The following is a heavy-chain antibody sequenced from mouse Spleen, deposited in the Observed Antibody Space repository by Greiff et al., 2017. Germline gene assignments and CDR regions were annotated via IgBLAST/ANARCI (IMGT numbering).Heavy chain of an antibody. J-gene: IGHJ4*01. CDR1: GYTFTEYT. V-gene: IGHV1-62-2*01. D-gene: IGHD2-1*01. CDR3: ARHEGYGNYVSAMDY. CDR2: FYPGSGSI. Sequence: QVQLKESGAELVKPGASVKLSCKASGYTFTEYTIHWVKQRSGQGLEWIGWFYPGSGSIKYNEKFKDKATLTADKSSSTGYMELSRLTSEDSAVYFCARHEGYGNYVSAMDYWGQGTSVTVSS.